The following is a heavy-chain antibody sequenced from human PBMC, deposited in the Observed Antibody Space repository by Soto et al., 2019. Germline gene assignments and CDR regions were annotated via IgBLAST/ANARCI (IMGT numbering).Heavy chain of an antibody. Sequence: RRLSCGTSGFIVSSHWMTWVRQAPGKGLEWVADIKPDGSDKHYVDSVKGRFTISRDNAEHSLYLQMSSLRAEDTAVYYCERLYGSVSTFEYWGQGTLVTVSS. CDR3: ERLYGSVSTFEY. V-gene: IGHV3-7*01. CDR2: IKPDGSDK. CDR1: GFIVSSHW. D-gene: IGHD6-25*01. J-gene: IGHJ4*02.